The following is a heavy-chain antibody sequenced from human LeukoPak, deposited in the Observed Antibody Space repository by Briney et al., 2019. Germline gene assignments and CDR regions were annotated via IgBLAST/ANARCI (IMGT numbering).Heavy chain of an antibody. D-gene: IGHD3-10*01. V-gene: IGHV3-7*01. Sequence: GGSLRLSCAASGFTFSNYWMSWVRQAPGKGLEWVANIKQDGSEKYYVDSVTGRFTISRDNAENSLYLQMNSLRAEDTAVYYCARWATSYNLWGQGILVTVSS. J-gene: IGHJ5*02. CDR3: ARWATSYNL. CDR1: GFTFSNYW. CDR2: IKQDGSEK.